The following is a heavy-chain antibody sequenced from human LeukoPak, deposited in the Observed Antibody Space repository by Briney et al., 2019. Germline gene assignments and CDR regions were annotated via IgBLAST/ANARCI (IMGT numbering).Heavy chain of an antibody. CDR3: AGNGDYSSGSDYIDY. D-gene: IGHD3-10*01. J-gene: IGHJ4*02. CDR1: GFTFTSYG. V-gene: IGHV3-33*01. CDR2: IWYDGSNK. Sequence: GGSLRLSCAASGFTFTSYGIHWVRQAPGKGLEWVAVIWYDGSNKYYADSVKGRFTISRDNPKNTLYLQMNSLRAEDTAVHYCAGNGDYSSGSDYIDYLVQGTLVTVSS.